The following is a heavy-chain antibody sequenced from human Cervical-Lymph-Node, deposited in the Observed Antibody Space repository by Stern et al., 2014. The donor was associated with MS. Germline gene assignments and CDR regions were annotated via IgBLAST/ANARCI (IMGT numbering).Heavy chain of an antibody. V-gene: IGHV1-69*06. D-gene: IGHD5-24*01. CDR1: GGTFSNYA. Sequence: QEQLAQAWAEVKKPRSSVKVSCNAPGGTFSNYAISWVLQAPGHGLDWMGGIIPIFDTPIYTPMFQGRVPFTADKSTPTAYMEVRSLRSEDAAVYYCARDGGGEMDNNYGEYWGQGTQVTVSS. CDR2: IIPIFDTP. J-gene: IGHJ4*02. CDR3: ARDGGGEMDNNYGEY.